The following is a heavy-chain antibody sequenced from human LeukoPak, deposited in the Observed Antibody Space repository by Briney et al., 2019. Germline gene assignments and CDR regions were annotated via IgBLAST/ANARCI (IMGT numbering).Heavy chain of an antibody. D-gene: IGHD5-18*01. V-gene: IGHV3-20*04. CDR3: ARAIQLWLPVN. CDR2: INWNGGST. Sequence: GGSLRLSCAASGFTFDDYGMSWVRQAPGKGLEWVSGINWNGGSTGYADSVKGRFTISRDNAKNSLYLQMNSLRAEDTAVYYCARAIQLWLPVNWGQGTLVTVSS. J-gene: IGHJ4*02. CDR1: GFTFDDYG.